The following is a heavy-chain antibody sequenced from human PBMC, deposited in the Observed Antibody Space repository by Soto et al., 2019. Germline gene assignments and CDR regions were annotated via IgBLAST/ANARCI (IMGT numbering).Heavy chain of an antibody. V-gene: IGHV4-59*01. CDR3: ARDAGGPADY. D-gene: IGHD2-15*01. Sequence: QVQLQESGPGLVKPSETLSLTCTVSVESISIYYWSWIRQPPGKGLEWIGYMYYSGSTNYNPSLTSRVTISVDTSKNQFSLKLSSVTAADTAVYYCARDAGGPADYWGQGTLVTVSS. CDR2: MYYSGST. CDR1: VESISIYY. J-gene: IGHJ4*02.